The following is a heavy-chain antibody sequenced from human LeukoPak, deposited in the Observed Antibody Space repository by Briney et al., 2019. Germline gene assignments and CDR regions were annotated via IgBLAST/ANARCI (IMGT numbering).Heavy chain of an antibody. J-gene: IGHJ4*02. CDR3: AKESGYDVDLDY. V-gene: IGHV3-74*01. Sequence: GGSQRLSCVGSGLTISTYWMHWVRQAPGRGLVWVSGINTDGSTTSYADSVKGRFTISRDNAKNTLYLQMSSLRAEDTAVYYCAKESGYDVDLDYWGQGALVTVSS. CDR2: INTDGSTT. CDR1: GLTISTYW. D-gene: IGHD5-12*01.